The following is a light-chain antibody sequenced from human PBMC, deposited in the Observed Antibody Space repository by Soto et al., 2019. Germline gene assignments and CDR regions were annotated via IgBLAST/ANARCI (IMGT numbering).Light chain of an antibody. CDR1: QTISHW. V-gene: IGKV1-5*01. J-gene: IGKJ1*01. Sequence: DIHLTQSPSTLSVSVGDRVTITCRASQTISHWLAWYQQKPGKAPKLLIFDASNLENGVPSRFSGSGSGTVFTLTITGLQPDDFATYYCQQYNTYWTFGQGTKVEI. CDR2: DAS. CDR3: QQYNTYWT.